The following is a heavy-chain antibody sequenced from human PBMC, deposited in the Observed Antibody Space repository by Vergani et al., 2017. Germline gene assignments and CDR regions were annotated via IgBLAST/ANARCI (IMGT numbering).Heavy chain of an antibody. D-gene: IGHD3-22*01. CDR3: AKDVLGDSSDLDS. CDR1: GFPFSSYA. CDR2: ISLSGFNT. Sequence: HLLESGGGLVQPGGSLRLSCAASGFPFSSYALTWVRQAPGKGLEWVSTISLSGFNTYYADSVKGRFTVSRDNSKNTLFLQMNSLRAGDTAVYYCAKDVLGDSSDLDSWGPGTLVTVSS. J-gene: IGHJ4*02. V-gene: IGHV3-23*01.